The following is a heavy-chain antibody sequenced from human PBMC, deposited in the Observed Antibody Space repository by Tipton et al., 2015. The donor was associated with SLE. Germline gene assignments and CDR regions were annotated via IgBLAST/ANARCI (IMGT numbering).Heavy chain of an antibody. V-gene: IGHV3-11*01. J-gene: IGHJ3*02. Sequence: SLRLSCAASGFTFCDYYMSWIRQAPGKGLEWVSYISSSGSTIYYADSVKGRFTISRDNAKNSLYLQMNSLRAEDTAVYYCARGSGIAVAGPPTRAFDIWGQGTMVTVSS. CDR2: ISSSGSTI. CDR3: ARGSGIAVAGPPTRAFDI. D-gene: IGHD6-19*01. CDR1: GFTFCDYY.